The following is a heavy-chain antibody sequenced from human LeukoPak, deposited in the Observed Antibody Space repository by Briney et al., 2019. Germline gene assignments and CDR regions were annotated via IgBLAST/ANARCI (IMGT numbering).Heavy chain of an antibody. Sequence: GGSLRLSCAASGFSFSDYSMDWVRQAPGKGLEWVSYISSTSSTIYYADSVKGRFTISRDNANNALYLQMSSLRDEDTAVYFCARVRGGSYKGYWGQGALVTVSS. J-gene: IGHJ4*02. D-gene: IGHD3-10*01. CDR3: ARVRGGSYKGY. CDR2: ISSTSSTI. CDR1: GFSFSDYS. V-gene: IGHV3-48*02.